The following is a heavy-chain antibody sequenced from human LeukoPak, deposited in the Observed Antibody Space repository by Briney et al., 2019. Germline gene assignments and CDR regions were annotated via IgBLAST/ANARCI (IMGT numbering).Heavy chain of an antibody. CDR3: AKDRLWFGEWDFEY. J-gene: IGHJ4*02. CDR2: IRYDGSNK. D-gene: IGHD3-10*01. CDR1: GFTFSSYG. Sequence: GGSLRLSCAASGFTFSSYGMHWVRQAPGKGLEWVAFIRYDGSNKYYTDSVKGRFTISRDNSKNTLYLQMNSLRTEDTAMYYCAKDRLWFGEWDFEYWGQGTQVTVSS. V-gene: IGHV3-30*02.